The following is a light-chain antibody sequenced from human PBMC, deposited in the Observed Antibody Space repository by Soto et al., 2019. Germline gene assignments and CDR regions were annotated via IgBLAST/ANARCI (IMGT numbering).Light chain of an antibody. V-gene: IGKV3-20*01. CDR3: QQYGSSPMYT. CDR2: GAS. J-gene: IGKJ2*01. CDR1: PSVSSSY. Sequence: EIVLTQSPGTLSLSPGERATLSCRASPSVSSSYLAWYQQKPGQAPRLLIYGASRRATGIPDRFSGSGSGTDFTLTISILEPEDCAVYYCQQYGSSPMYTFGQGTKLEIK.